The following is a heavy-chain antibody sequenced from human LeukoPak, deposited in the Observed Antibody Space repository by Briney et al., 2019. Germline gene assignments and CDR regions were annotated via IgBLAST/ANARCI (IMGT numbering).Heavy chain of an antibody. J-gene: IGHJ4*02. CDR3: ASPYYYGSGSYIIGLGASLFDY. V-gene: IGHV3-30-3*01. Sequence: PGGSLRLSCAASGFTFSSYTMHWVRQAPGKGLEWVAVISYDGSNKYYADSVKGRFTISRDNSKNTLYLQMNSLRAEDTAVYYCASPYYYGSGSYIIGLGASLFDYWGQGTLVTVSS. CDR1: GFTFSSYT. CDR2: ISYDGSNK. D-gene: IGHD3-10*01.